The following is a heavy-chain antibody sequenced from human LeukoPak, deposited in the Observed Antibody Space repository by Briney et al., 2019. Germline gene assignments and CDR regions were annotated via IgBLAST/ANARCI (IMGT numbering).Heavy chain of an antibody. CDR3: AKEASGYGYYFDY. Sequence: PGGSLRLSCAVSGFTFSSFAMSWVRQAPGKGLEWVSVISDSGGTTFYADSVKGRFTISRDNFKNTLYLQMSSLRAEDTAVYYCAKEASGYGYYFDYWGQGTLVTVSS. D-gene: IGHD3-10*01. J-gene: IGHJ4*02. CDR1: GFTFSSFA. V-gene: IGHV3-23*01. CDR2: ISDSGGTT.